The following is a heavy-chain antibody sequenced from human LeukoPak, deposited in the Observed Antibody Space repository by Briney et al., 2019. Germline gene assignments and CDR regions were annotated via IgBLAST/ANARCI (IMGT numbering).Heavy chain of an antibody. Sequence: GGSLRLSCAASGFTFSSYAMSWVRQAPGKGLEWVSAISGSGGSTYYADSVKGRFTISRDNAKNSLYLQLNSLRAEDTAVYYCAREMIVVVPAAIRYYYYGMDVWGQGTTVTVSS. J-gene: IGHJ6*02. CDR1: GFTFSSYA. D-gene: IGHD2-2*02. V-gene: IGHV3-23*01. CDR3: AREMIVVVPAAIRYYYYGMDV. CDR2: ISGSGGST.